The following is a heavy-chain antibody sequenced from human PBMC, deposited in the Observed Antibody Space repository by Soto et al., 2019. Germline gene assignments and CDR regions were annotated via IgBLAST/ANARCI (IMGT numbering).Heavy chain of an antibody. CDR1: GGSISSGGYS. CDR3: ARRSGGSWSHFDY. V-gene: IGHV4-30-2*01. CDR2: IYHSGST. D-gene: IGHD2-15*01. J-gene: IGHJ4*02. Sequence: QLQLQESGSGLVKPSQTLSLTCAVSGGSISSGGYSWSWIRQPPGKGLEWIGYIYHSGSTYYNPSLKSRVTRSVDRSKNQFSLKLSSVTAADTAVYYCARRSGGSWSHFDYWGQGTLVTVSS.